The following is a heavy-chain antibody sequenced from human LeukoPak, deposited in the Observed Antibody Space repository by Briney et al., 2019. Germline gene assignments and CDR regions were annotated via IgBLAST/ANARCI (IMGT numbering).Heavy chain of an antibody. CDR2: TNYRSKWYN. V-gene: IGHV6-1*01. Sequence: SQTLSLTCAISGASVTSNSAAWNCITQSPSRGLEWPVSTNYRSKWYNDYAVSVKSRITINPDTSKNQFSLQLNSETPEDTAVYYCARARTFLVVGANNYYYGMDVWGQGTTVTVSS. CDR3: ARARTFLVVGANNYYYGMDV. J-gene: IGHJ6*02. CDR1: GASVTSNSAA. D-gene: IGHD3-10*01.